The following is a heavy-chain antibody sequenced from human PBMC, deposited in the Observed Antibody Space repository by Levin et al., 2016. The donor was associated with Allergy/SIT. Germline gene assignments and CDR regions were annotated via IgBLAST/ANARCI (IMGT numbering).Heavy chain of an antibody. CDR1: GYTFSSYW. J-gene: IGHJ5*02. CDR3: ARHPAHPKDFWRGYVT. D-gene: IGHD3-3*01. V-gene: IGHV5-51*01. CDR2: IYPGDSDT. Sequence: GESLKISCTASGYTFSSYWIGWVRQMPGKGLEWMGIIYPGDSDTRYSPSFQGQVTISVDKSINTAYLQWGSLKASDTAMYYCARHPAHPKDFWRGYVTWGQGTLVTVSS.